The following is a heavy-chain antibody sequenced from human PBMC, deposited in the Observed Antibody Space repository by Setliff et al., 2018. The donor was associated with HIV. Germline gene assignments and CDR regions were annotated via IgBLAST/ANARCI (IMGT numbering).Heavy chain of an antibody. V-gene: IGHV4-38-2*02. CDR2: IYHSGGS. CDR3: ARDLRGTQSSDY. J-gene: IGHJ4*02. Sequence: SETLSLTCSVSGYSISSGYYWAWIRQPPGKGLEWIGSIYHSGGSYYNPSLKSRVTISVDTSKNQFSLKLRSVTAADTAVYYCARDLRGTQSSDYWGQGTLVTVSS. D-gene: IGHD1-1*01. CDR1: GYSISSGYY.